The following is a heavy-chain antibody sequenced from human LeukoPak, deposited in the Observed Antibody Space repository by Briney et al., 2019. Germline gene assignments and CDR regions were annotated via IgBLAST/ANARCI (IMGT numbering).Heavy chain of an antibody. CDR3: ARAVAGRRGHDY. CDR1: GGSITNNDW. V-gene: IGHV4-4*02. J-gene: IGHJ4*02. CDR2: IYLSGST. Sequence: SETLSLTCAVSGGSITNNDWWSWVRQSPEKGLEWIGEIYLSGSTAYNPSLRSRITISLDKSTNQFSLKLNSMTAADAAIYYCARAVAGRRGHDYWGQGTLDTVSS. D-gene: IGHD6-19*01.